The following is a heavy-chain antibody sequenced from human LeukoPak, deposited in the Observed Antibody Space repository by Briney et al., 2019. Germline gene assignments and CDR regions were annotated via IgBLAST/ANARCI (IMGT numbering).Heavy chain of an antibody. Sequence: GGSLRLSCAASGFTFSSYSMNWVRQAPGKGLEWVSGINWNGGSTGYADSVKGRFTISRDNAKNSLYLQMNSLRAEDTALYYCARDRSTYYYDSSGYSYYFDYWGQGTLVTVSS. V-gene: IGHV3-20*04. J-gene: IGHJ4*02. CDR1: GFTFSSYS. CDR3: ARDRSTYYYDSSGYSYYFDY. CDR2: INWNGGST. D-gene: IGHD3-22*01.